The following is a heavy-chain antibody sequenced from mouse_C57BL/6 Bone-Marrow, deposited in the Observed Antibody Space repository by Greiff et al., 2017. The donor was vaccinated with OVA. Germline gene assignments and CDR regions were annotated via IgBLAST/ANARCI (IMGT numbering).Heavy chain of an antibody. J-gene: IGHJ2*01. V-gene: IGHV5-6*01. D-gene: IGHD4-1*01. CDR2: ISSGGSYT. CDR3: ARHNWGFDY. Sequence: EVKLVESGGDLVKPGGSLKLSCAASGFTFSSYGMSWVRQTPDKRLEWVATISSGGSYTYYPDSVKGRFTISRDNAKNTLYLQMGSLKSEDTAMYYCARHNWGFDYWGQGTTLTVSS. CDR1: GFTFSSYG.